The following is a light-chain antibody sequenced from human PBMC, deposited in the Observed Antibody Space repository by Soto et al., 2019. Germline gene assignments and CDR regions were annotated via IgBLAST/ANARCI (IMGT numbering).Light chain of an antibody. J-gene: IGLJ2*01. Sequence: QSALTQPASVSGSPGQSITISCTGTSPDVGGYDFVSWYQQHPGKAPKLMIYEVRNRPSGVSNRFSGSKSGNTASLTISGLQAEDEADYYCSSYTSSSHVVFGGGTKLTVL. CDR2: EVR. CDR1: SPDVGGYDF. V-gene: IGLV2-14*01. CDR3: SSYTSSSHVV.